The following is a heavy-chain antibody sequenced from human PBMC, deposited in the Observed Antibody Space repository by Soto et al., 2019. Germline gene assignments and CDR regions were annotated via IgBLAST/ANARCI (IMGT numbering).Heavy chain of an antibody. CDR2: TYYRSKWYN. CDR3: ARYSGYAHYYYYGMDV. CDR1: GDSVSSNSAA. V-gene: IGHV6-1*01. D-gene: IGHD5-12*01. Sequence: PSQTLSLTCAISGDSVSSNSAAWNWIRQSPSRGLEWLGRTYYRSKWYNDYAVSVKSRITINPDTSKNQFSLQLNSVTPEDTAVYYCARYSGYAHYYYYGMDVWGQGTTVTVSS. J-gene: IGHJ6*02.